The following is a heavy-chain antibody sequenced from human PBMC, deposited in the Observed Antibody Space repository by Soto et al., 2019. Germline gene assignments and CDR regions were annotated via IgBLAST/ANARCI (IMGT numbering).Heavy chain of an antibody. V-gene: IGHV1-69*06. CDR1: GGTFSSYA. Sequence: SVKVSCKASGGTFSSYAISWVRQAPGQGLEWMGGIIPIFGTANYAQKFQGRVTITADKSTSTAYMELSSLRSEDTAVYYCARDDKSGYSFGFDYWGQGTLVTVSS. J-gene: IGHJ4*02. CDR3: ARDDKSGYSFGFDY. D-gene: IGHD3-22*01. CDR2: IIPIFGTA.